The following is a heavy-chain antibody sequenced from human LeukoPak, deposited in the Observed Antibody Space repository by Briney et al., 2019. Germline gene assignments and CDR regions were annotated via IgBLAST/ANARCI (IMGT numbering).Heavy chain of an antibody. Sequence: GGSLRLSCAASGSTFSSYTMHWVRQAPGKGLEWVAVISYDGSNKYYADSVKGRFTISRDNSKNTLYLQMNSLRAEDTAVYYCARGPVSGPLDYWGQGTLVTVSS. J-gene: IGHJ4*02. CDR3: ARGPVSGPLDY. CDR2: ISYDGSNK. V-gene: IGHV3-30-3*01. D-gene: IGHD3-10*01. CDR1: GSTFSSYT.